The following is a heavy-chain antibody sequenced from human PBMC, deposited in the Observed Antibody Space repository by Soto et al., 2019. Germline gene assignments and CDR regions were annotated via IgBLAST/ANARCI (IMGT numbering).Heavy chain of an antibody. CDR3: AKDTSISGTAYGDYLFDY. J-gene: IGHJ4*02. CDR1: GFTFSSYA. Sequence: GESLKISCAASGFTFSSYAMSWVRQAPGKGLGWVSSISDSGGSTYYADSVKGRLTISRDNSKNTLHLQMSGLRAEDTAVYYCAKDTSISGTAYGDYLFDYWGQGTLVTV. D-gene: IGHD4-17*01. V-gene: IGHV3-23*01. CDR2: ISDSGGST.